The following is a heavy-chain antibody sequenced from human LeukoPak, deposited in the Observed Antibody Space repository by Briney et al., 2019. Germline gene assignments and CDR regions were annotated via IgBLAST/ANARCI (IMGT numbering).Heavy chain of an antibody. V-gene: IGHV1-18*01. J-gene: IGHJ5*02. D-gene: IGHD6-19*01. CDR1: GYTFTSYG. Sequence: GASVKVSCKASGYTFTSYGISWVRQAPGQGLEWMGWISAYNGNTNYAQKLQGRVTMTTDTSTSTAYMELRSLRSDDTAVYYCARVGEQWLVREWFDPWGQGTLVTVSS. CDR2: ISAYNGNT. CDR3: ARVGEQWLVREWFDP.